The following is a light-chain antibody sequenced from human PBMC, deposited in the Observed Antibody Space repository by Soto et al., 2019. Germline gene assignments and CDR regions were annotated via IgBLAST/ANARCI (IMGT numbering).Light chain of an antibody. V-gene: IGLV2-18*02. CDR1: SSDIGRYNR. CDR3: SSSTTSSTLV. CDR2: EVY. Sequence: QSALTQPPSVSGSPGQSVTISCTGTSSDIGRYNRVSWYHQPPGATPKLIIYEVYNRPSGVPDRFSGSKSGNTASLTISGLQAEDEANYFCSSSTTSSTLVFGGGTKLTVL. J-gene: IGLJ2*01.